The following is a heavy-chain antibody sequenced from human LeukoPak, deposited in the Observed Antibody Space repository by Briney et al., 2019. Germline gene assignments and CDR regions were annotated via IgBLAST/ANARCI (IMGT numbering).Heavy chain of an antibody. D-gene: IGHD3-16*02. J-gene: IGHJ6*04. V-gene: IGHV3-11*04. CDR3: ARAGGTDGSYRYLVDV. CDR1: GFTFRDYY. Sequence: TGGSLRLSCAASGFTFRDYYMSWIRQAPGKGLEWVSYISSSGRTIYYADSVKGRFTISRDNAKNSLYLQMNSLRAEDTAVYYCARAGGTDGSYRYLVDVWGKGTTVTVSS. CDR2: ISSSGRTI.